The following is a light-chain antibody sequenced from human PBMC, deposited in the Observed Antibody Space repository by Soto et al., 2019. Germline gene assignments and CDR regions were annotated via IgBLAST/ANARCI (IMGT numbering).Light chain of an antibody. CDR1: QSIRTD. CDR3: HQYNKWPPT. J-gene: IGKJ1*01. Sequence: DIVMTQSPATLSVSPGERDTLSCRSSQSIRTDLAWYQQKSGQGPRLLIYDASTRATGIPARFSGSGSGTEFTLTISNLQSEDFAVYYCHQYNKWPPTFGQGTKVDI. CDR2: DAS. V-gene: IGKV3D-15*01.